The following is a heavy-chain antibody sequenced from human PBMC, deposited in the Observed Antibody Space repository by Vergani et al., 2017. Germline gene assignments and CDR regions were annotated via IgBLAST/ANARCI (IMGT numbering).Heavy chain of an antibody. CDR2: IYHSGST. CDR1: GYSISSGYY. J-gene: IGHJ4*02. CDR3: ARMDIVATSSDY. D-gene: IGHD5-12*01. V-gene: IGHV4-38-2*02. Sequence: QLQLQESGPGLVKPSETLSLTCTVSGYSISSGYYWGWIRQPPGKGLEWIGSIYHSGSTYYNPSLKSRVTISVDTSKNQFSLKLSSVTAADTAVYYCARMDIVATSSDYWGQGTLVTVSS.